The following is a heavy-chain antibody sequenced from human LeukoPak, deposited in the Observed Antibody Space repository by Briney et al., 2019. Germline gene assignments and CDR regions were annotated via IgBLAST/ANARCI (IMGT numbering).Heavy chain of an antibody. D-gene: IGHD4-17*01. V-gene: IGHV3-23*01. CDR2: ISASGGST. CDR1: GFTFSRYA. Sequence: PGGSLRLSCAAPGFTFSRYAMSWVRQAPGKGLEWVSDISASGGSTYYADSVKGRFTISRDNSKNTLYLQMNSLRAEDTAVYYCAKKETTVTTFFENWGQGTLVTVSS. CDR3: AKKETTVTTFFEN. J-gene: IGHJ4*02.